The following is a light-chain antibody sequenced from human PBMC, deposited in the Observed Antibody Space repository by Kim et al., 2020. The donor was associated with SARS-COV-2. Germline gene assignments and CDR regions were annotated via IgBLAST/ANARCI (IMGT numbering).Light chain of an antibody. Sequence: QSVLSQPPSVSGTPGQRVTVSCSGSNSNIGTNTVNWYQQFPGTAPKRLIYSNNERPSGVPDLFSGSKSGTSASLAISGLQSEDEADYYCAGWDDGLNAYVFGPGTKVTVL. CDR1: NSNIGTNT. CDR2: SNN. CDR3: AGWDDGLNAYV. V-gene: IGLV1-44*01. J-gene: IGLJ1*01.